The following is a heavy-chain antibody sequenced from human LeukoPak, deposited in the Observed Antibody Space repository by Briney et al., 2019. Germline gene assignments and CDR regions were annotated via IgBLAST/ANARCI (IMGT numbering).Heavy chain of an antibody. CDR1: GYTFTNYG. V-gene: IGHV1-58*01. J-gene: IGHJ3*02. CDR2: IVVGSGNT. D-gene: IGHD5-12*01. CDR3: AAGTPNIVAHDAFDI. Sequence: GASIKVSCKASGYTFTNYGFSWVRQARGQRLEWIGWIVVGSGNTNYAQKFQERVTITRDMSTSTAYMELSSLRSEDTAVYYCAAGTPNIVAHDAFDIWGQGTMVTVSS.